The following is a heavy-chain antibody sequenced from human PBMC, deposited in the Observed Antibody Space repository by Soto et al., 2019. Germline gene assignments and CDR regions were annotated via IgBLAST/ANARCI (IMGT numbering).Heavy chain of an antibody. D-gene: IGHD1-20*01. J-gene: IGHJ5*02. Sequence: EVQLVESGGGLVQPGGSLRLSCAASRFTFTSSWMSWVRQAPGKGLEWVANIKQDGNEAYYLDSVKGRFTISRDNAWTSLYLQMNSLSADDTAVSYCAGIQNNWFDPWGQGTLVTVAS. CDR1: RFTFTSSW. CDR2: IKQDGNEA. V-gene: IGHV3-7*01. CDR3: AGIQNNWFDP.